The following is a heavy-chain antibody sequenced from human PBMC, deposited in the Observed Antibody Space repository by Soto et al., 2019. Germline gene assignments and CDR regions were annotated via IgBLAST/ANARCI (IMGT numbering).Heavy chain of an antibody. D-gene: IGHD3-3*01. CDR1: GFTFSNAW. V-gene: IGHV3-15*07. Sequence: GGSLRLSCAASGFTFSNAWMNWVRQAPGKGLEWVGRIKSKTDGGTTDYAAPVKGRFTISRDDSKNTLYLQMNSLKTEDTAVYYCTSTSFLRFLEWLFPSYGMDVWGQGTTVTVSS. CDR2: IKSKTDGGTT. J-gene: IGHJ6*02. CDR3: TSTSFLRFLEWLFPSYGMDV.